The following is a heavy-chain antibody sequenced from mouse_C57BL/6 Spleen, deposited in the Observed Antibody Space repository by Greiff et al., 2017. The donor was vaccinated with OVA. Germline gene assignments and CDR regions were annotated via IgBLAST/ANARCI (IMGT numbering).Heavy chain of an antibody. CDR1: GYTFTSYW. Sequence: QVQLQQPGAELVKPGASVKMSCKASGYTFTSYWITWVKQRPGQGLEWIGDIYPGSGSTNYNEKFKSKAPLTVDTSSSTAYMQLSSLTSEDSAVYYCARRDGYYPYYFDYWGQGTTLTVSS. J-gene: IGHJ2*01. CDR2: IYPGSGST. CDR3: ARRDGYYPYYFDY. D-gene: IGHD2-3*01. V-gene: IGHV1-55*01.